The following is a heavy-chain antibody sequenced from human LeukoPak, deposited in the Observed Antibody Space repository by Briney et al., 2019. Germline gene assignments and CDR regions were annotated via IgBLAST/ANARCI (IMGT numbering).Heavy chain of an antibody. CDR3: AREDCSSTSCYFSYYYGMDV. Sequence: PSETLSLTCAVYGGSFSGYYWSWIRQPPGKGLEWIGEINHSGSTNYNPSLKSRVTISVDTSKNQFSLKLSSVTAADTAVYYCAREDCSSTSCYFSYYYGMDVWGQGTTVTVSS. D-gene: IGHD2-2*01. CDR1: GGSFSGYY. CDR2: INHSGST. V-gene: IGHV4-34*01. J-gene: IGHJ6*02.